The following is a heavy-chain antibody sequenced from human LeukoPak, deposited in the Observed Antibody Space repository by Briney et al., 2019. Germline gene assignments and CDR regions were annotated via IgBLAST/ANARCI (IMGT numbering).Heavy chain of an antibody. J-gene: IGHJ6*02. V-gene: IGHV1-69*04. Sequence: ASVKVSCKASGGTFSSYAISWVRQAPGQGLEWMGRIIPILGIANYAQKFQGRVTITADKSTSTAYMELSSLRSEDTAVYYCARDLGAMVTGDYYYGMDVWGQGTTVTVSS. D-gene: IGHD5-18*01. CDR1: GGTFSSYA. CDR2: IIPILGIA. CDR3: ARDLGAMVTGDYYYGMDV.